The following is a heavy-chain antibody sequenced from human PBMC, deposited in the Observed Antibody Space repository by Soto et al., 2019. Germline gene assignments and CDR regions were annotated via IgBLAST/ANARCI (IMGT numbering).Heavy chain of an antibody. Sequence: KTSETLSLTCTVSGGSISSYYWSWIRQPPGKGLEWIGYIYYSGSTNYNPSLKSRVTISVDTSKNQFSLKLSSVTAADTAVYYCARNRKGNFDYWGQGTLVTVSS. CDR3: ARNRKGNFDY. CDR2: IYYSGST. CDR1: GGSISSYY. J-gene: IGHJ4*02. V-gene: IGHV4-59*01.